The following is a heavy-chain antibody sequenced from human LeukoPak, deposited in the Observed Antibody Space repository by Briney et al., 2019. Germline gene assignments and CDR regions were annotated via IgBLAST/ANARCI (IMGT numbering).Heavy chain of an antibody. Sequence: GESLKISFKGSGSGFTSYWMGGWGRWPGKGRGGMGIIYPGDSDTRYSPSFQGQVTISADKSISTAYLQWSSLKASDTAMYYCARLMLTAMVLDYWGQGTLVTVSS. J-gene: IGHJ4*02. D-gene: IGHD5-18*01. CDR1: GSGFTSYW. CDR3: ARLMLTAMVLDY. CDR2: IYPGDSDT. V-gene: IGHV5-51*01.